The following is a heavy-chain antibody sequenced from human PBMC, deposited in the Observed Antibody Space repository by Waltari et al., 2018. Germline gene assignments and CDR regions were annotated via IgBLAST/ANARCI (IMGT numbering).Heavy chain of an antibody. D-gene: IGHD3-10*01. CDR2: INAGNGNT. V-gene: IGHV1-3*03. CDR1: GYTFTSYA. Sequence: QVQLVQSGAEVKKPGASVTVSCKASGYTFTSYAMHWVRQAPGQRLEWMGWINAGNGNTKYSQEFQGRVTITRDTSASTAYMELSSLRSEDMAVYYCARVRYGSGTERAFDIWGQGTMVTVSS. CDR3: ARVRYGSGTERAFDI. J-gene: IGHJ3*02.